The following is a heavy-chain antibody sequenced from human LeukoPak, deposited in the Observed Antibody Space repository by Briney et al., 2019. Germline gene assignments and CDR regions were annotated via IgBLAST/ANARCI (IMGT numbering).Heavy chain of an antibody. CDR1: GFTFSSYS. J-gene: IGHJ3*02. CDR2: ISSSSSYI. D-gene: IGHD3-22*01. CDR3: ARDYYDSSGYYRGLGAFDI. V-gene: IGHV3-21*01. Sequence: GGSLRLSCAASGFTFSSYSMNWVRQAPGKGLEWVSSISSSSSYIYYADSVKGRFTISRDNAKNSLYLQMNSLRAEDTAVYYCARDYYDSSGYYRGLGAFDIWGQGTMVTVSS.